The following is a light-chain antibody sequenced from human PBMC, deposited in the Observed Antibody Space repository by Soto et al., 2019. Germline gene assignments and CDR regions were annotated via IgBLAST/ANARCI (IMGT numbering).Light chain of an antibody. CDR2: DAS. CDR3: QQYGSSPWT. V-gene: IGKV3-11*01. Sequence: EIVLTQSPATLSLSPGERASLSCRASQSVSSFLAWYQQKPGQAPRLLIYDASNRATGIPARFSGSGSGTDFTLTISRLQAEDSAVYYCQQYGSSPWTFGQGTKVEIK. CDR1: QSVSSF. J-gene: IGKJ1*01.